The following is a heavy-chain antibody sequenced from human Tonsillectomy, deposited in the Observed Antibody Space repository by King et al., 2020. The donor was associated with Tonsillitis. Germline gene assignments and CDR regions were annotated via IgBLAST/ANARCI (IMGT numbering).Heavy chain of an antibody. J-gene: IGHJ4*02. CDR1: GGSMRSGGYS. D-gene: IGHD4-23*01. V-gene: IGHV4-30-4*07. Sequence: VQLQESGPGLVKPSQTLSLTCAVSGGSMRSGGYSWSWIRQSPGKGPEWIGYIYFSGTTHYNPSLRGRVSISIDTSKNQFSLKLSSVTAADTAVYYCARGGDYGGTTFDNWGQGTLVTVSS. CDR3: ARGGDYGGTTFDN. CDR2: IYFSGTT.